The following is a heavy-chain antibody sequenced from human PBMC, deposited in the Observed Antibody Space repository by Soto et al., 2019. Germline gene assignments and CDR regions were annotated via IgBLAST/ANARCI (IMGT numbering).Heavy chain of an antibody. J-gene: IGHJ6*02. V-gene: IGHV3-33*01. CDR2: QWFDGSNK. CDR3: ARDVGDVMSTIQGHGMDV. Sequence: QVQLVESGGAAVQPGRSLRLSCVGSGFTFSNYGMHWVRQAPGKGLEWVAVQWFDGSNKFHTDSVQGRFTISRDNSQNPVYLQMNSLRAEDTAVYYCARDVGDVMSTIQGHGMDVWGQGTTVTVSS. CDR1: GFTFSNYG. D-gene: IGHD5-12*01.